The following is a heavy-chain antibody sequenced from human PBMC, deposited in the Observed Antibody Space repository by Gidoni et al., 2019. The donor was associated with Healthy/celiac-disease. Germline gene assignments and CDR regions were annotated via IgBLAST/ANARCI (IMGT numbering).Heavy chain of an antibody. CDR2: IRVSGGST. J-gene: IGHJ4*02. V-gene: IGHV3-23*01. CDR1: GFSVSSDA. Sequence: EVQLLESGGGLVQHGGSLRLSCAASGFSVSSDAMSWVRQAAGEGLEWVSAIRVSGGSTYYADSVKGQFTISRDNSNNTLYLQMNSLSADDTAVDYCAKDQGEKSSGLDYWGQGTLVTVSA. CDR3: AKDQGEKSSGLDY. D-gene: IGHD3-22*01.